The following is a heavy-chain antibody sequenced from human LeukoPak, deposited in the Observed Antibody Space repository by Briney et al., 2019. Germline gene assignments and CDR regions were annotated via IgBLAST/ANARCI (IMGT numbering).Heavy chain of an antibody. CDR2: INPSGGST. Sequence: ASVKVFCKASGYTFTSYYMHWVRQAPGQGLEWMGIINPSGGSTSYAQKFQGRVTMTRDTSTSTVYMELSSLRSEDTAVYYCARTRYDSSGYYYYYYGMDVWGQGTTVTVSS. CDR3: ARTRYDSSGYYYYYYGMDV. V-gene: IGHV1-46*01. CDR1: GYTFTSYY. D-gene: IGHD3-22*01. J-gene: IGHJ6*02.